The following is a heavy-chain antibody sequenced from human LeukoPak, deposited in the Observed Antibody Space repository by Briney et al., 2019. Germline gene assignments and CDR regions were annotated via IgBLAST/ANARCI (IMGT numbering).Heavy chain of an antibody. V-gene: IGHV3-64*01. CDR2: ISSNGGST. CDR3: ASLLYSGSYEAPGTPKPEPGVDI. CDR1: GFSFSTYP. Sequence: GGSLRLSCAASGFSFSTYPMHWVRQAPGKGLEYVSAISSNGGSTYYANSVKGRFTISRDNSKNTLYLQMGSLRAEDMAVYYSASLLYSGSYEAPGTPKPEPGVDIWGQGTMVTVSS. J-gene: IGHJ3*02. D-gene: IGHD1-26*01.